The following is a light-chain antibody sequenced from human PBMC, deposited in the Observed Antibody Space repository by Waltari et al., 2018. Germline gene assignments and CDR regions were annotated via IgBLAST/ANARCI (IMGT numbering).Light chain of an antibody. CDR1: SSDIGAYHY. CDR2: DVN. Sequence: HSALTQPAFVSGSPGQSITISCTGTSSDIGAYHYVSWYQQHPGKVPKLIVYDVNNRPSGVSNRFSGSKSGNAASLTISGLQTEDEADYYCSSYTTNNTLVFGGGTKLTVL. V-gene: IGLV2-14*03. CDR3: SSYTTNNTLV. J-gene: IGLJ3*02.